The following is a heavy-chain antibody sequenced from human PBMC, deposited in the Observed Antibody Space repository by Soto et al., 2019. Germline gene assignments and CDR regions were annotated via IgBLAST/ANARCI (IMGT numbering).Heavy chain of an antibody. CDR1: GFTFSSYS. J-gene: IGHJ6*03. CDR3: ASPGRLAVAQNRYYYYMDV. D-gene: IGHD6-19*01. V-gene: IGHV3-48*01. Sequence: GGSLRLSCAASGFTFSSYSINWVRQAPGKGLEWVSYISSSSSTIYYADSVKGRFTISRDNAKNSLYLQMNSLRAEDTAVYYCASPGRLAVAQNRYYYYMDVWGKGTTVTVSS. CDR2: ISSSSSTI.